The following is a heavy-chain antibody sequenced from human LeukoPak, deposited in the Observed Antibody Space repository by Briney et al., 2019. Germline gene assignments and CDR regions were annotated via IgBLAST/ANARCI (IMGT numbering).Heavy chain of an antibody. Sequence: GGSLRLSCAASGFTFSRYWMSWVRQAPGKGLEWVSSITSSSSYINYADSLKGRFTISRDNAKNSLYLQMNSLRAEDTAVYYCARADDSSGYSDFDYWGQGTLVTVSS. D-gene: IGHD3-22*01. J-gene: IGHJ4*02. CDR3: ARADDSSGYSDFDY. V-gene: IGHV3-21*01. CDR2: ITSSSSYI. CDR1: GFTFSRYW.